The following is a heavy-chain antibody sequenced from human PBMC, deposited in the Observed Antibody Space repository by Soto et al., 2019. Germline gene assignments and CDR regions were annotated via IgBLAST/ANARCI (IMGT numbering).Heavy chain of an antibody. CDR1: GFTFSSYW. CDR3: ARPYYYGSEDAFDI. V-gene: IGHV3-7*01. Sequence: EVQLVESGGGLVQPGGSLRLSCAASGFTFSSYWMSWVRQAPGKGLEWVANIKQDGSEKYYVDSVKGRFTISRDNAKNSLYLQMNSLRAEDTAVYYCARPYYYGSEDAFDIWGQGTMVTVSS. D-gene: IGHD3-10*01. J-gene: IGHJ3*02. CDR2: IKQDGSEK.